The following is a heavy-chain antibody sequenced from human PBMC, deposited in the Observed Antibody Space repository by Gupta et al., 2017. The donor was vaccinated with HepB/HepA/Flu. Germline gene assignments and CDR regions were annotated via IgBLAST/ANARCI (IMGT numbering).Heavy chain of an antibody. V-gene: IGHV3-48*02. CDR2: ITSSSSAI. Sequence: EAQLAESGGGVVQPGGSLRLSCGGSGSTFSFYSMNWVRQAPGKGLEWVSYITSSSSAISYAHSVKSRFTISRDNAKNSLYLQMSSLRDEDTAVYYCARGPNTYSNYSYYYYMDVWGKGTTVTVSS. J-gene: IGHJ6*03. CDR3: ARGPNTYSNYSYYYYMDV. CDR1: GSTFSFYS. D-gene: IGHD4-11*01.